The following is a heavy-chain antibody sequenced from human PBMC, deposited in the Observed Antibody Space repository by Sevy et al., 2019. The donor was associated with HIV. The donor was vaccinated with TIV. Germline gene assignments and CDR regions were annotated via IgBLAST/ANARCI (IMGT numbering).Heavy chain of an antibody. Sequence: ASVKVSCMASGGSLSNYGMNWVRQAPGQGLEWMGGIIPRPGIANYAQKVQDRVTITADESTCTVYMEVRGLRFEDTGVYYCASVRPCGGDCYFFDSWGQGTLVTVSS. CDR2: IIPRPGIA. J-gene: IGHJ4*02. CDR1: GGSLSNYG. D-gene: IGHD2-21*02. CDR3: ASVRPCGGDCYFFDS. V-gene: IGHV1-69*10.